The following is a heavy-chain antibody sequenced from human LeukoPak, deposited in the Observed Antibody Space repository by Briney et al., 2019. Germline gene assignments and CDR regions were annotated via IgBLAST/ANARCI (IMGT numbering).Heavy chain of an antibody. D-gene: IGHD6-13*01. CDR3: ARPQYSSSWFFFSY. CDR1: GGSISSSSYY. CDR2: IYYSGST. V-gene: IGHV4-39*01. J-gene: IGHJ4*02. Sequence: PSETLSLTCTVSGGSISSSSYYWGWIRQPPGKGLAWIGSIYYSGSTYYNPSLESRVTISVDTSKNQFSLKLSSVTAADTAVYYCARPQYSSSWFFFSYWGQETLVTVSS.